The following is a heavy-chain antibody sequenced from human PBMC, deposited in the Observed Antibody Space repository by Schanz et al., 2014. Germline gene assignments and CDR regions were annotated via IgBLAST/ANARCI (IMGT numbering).Heavy chain of an antibody. V-gene: IGHV3-48*01. Sequence: EVQLVESGGGLVQPGGSLRLSCAASGLIFSNYVMSWVRQAPGKGLEWISFINTGSNYINYADSVKGRFTMSRDNAKNSVFLQMNSLRAEDTAVYYCVRDSFFAFDYWGQGTLVTVSS. D-gene: IGHD3-3*01. CDR1: GLIFSNYV. CDR3: VRDSFFAFDY. J-gene: IGHJ4*02. CDR2: INTGSNYI.